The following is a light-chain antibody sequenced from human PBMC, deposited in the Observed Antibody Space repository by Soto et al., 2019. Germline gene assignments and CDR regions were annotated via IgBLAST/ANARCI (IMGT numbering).Light chain of an antibody. CDR3: QQYNSYPQT. Sequence: DIQMTQSPSTLSASVGDRVTITCRASQSIDRWLAWYQQRPGRAPKLLIHDVANLETGVPSRFSGSGSETEFTLTISSLQPYDFAFYYCQQYNSYPQTFGGGTKVESK. V-gene: IGKV1-5*01. CDR2: DVA. CDR1: QSIDRW. J-gene: IGKJ4*01.